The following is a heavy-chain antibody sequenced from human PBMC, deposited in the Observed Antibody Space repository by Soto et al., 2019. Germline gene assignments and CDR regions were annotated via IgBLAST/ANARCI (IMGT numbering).Heavy chain of an antibody. V-gene: IGHV3-21*01. CDR2: ISSSSSTI. Sequence: EVQLVESGGGLVKPGGSLRLSCAASGFTFSSYSMNWVRQAPGKGLEWVSSISSSSSTIYYADSVKGRFTISRDNAKNSLYLQMNSLRDEDTAVYYCARSSNGYSSSWYLGWYFDLWGRGTLVTVSS. D-gene: IGHD6-13*01. J-gene: IGHJ2*01. CDR3: ARSSNGYSSSWYLGWYFDL. CDR1: GFTFSSYS.